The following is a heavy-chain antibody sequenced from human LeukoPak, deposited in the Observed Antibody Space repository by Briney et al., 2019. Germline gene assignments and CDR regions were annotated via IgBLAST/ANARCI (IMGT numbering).Heavy chain of an antibody. J-gene: IGHJ4*02. Sequence: GASVKVSCKASGYTFTSYAMHWVRQAPGQRLEWMGWFNAGNGNTKYSQKFQGRVTITRDTSASTAYMELSSLRSEDTAVYYCARSSVAVTIFDYWGQGTLVTVSS. CDR2: FNAGNGNT. D-gene: IGHD6-19*01. CDR3: ARSSVAVTIFDY. CDR1: GYTFTSYA. V-gene: IGHV1-3*01.